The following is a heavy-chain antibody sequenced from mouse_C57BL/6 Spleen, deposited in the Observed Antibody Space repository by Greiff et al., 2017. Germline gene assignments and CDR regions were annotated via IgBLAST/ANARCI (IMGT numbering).Heavy chain of an antibody. CDR3: ARRLSPYYAMDY. Sequence: QVQLQQPGAELVKPGASVTLSCKASGYTFTSYWMQWVKQRPGQGLEWIGEIDPSDSYTNYNQKFKGKATLTVDTSSSTAYMQHSSLTSDDSAVYYCARRLSPYYAMDYWGQGTSVTVSS. J-gene: IGHJ4*01. CDR1: GYTFTSYW. CDR2: IDPSDSYT. V-gene: IGHV1-50*01.